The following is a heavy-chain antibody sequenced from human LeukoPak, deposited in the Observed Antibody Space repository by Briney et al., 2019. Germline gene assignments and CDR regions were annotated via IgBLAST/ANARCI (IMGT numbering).Heavy chain of an antibody. J-gene: IGHJ4*02. V-gene: IGHV1-2*06. CDR1: EYTFTDYY. CDR3: ARERTGYFDY. Sequence: ASVKVSCKASEYTFTDYYIHWIRQAPGQGLEWMGRISPNTGGTDHAQEFRDKITMTRDTSISTAYIELSRLISDDTAVYYCARERTGYFDYWGQGTLVTVSS. CDR2: ISPNTGGT. D-gene: IGHD2-8*02.